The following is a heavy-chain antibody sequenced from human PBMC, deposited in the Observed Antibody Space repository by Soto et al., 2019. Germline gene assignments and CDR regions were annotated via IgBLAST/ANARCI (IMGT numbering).Heavy chain of an antibody. CDR2: ISSTTNYI. J-gene: IGHJ4*02. Sequence: PGGSLRLSCAASGFTFTRYSMNWVRRAPGKGLERVSSISSTTNYIYYGDSMKGRFTISRDNAKNSLYLEMNSLRAEDTAVYYCARESEDLTSNFDYWGQGTLVTVSS. CDR3: ARESEDLTSNFDY. CDR1: GFTFTRYS. V-gene: IGHV3-21*06.